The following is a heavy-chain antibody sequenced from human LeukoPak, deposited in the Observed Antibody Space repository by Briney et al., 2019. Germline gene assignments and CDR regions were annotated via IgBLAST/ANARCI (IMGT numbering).Heavy chain of an antibody. V-gene: IGHV3-7*04. CDR2: IKQDGSKK. CDR1: GFPFSSYW. J-gene: IGHJ4*02. D-gene: IGHD5-24*01. CDR3: TRVGYIDEGIDY. Sequence: GGSLRLSCVGSGFPFSSYWMTWVRQAPGKGLEWVANIKQDGSKKSYVDSVKGRFTISRDNAKNSLYLQMNSLRAEDTAIYYCTRVGYIDEGIDYWGQGTLVTVSS.